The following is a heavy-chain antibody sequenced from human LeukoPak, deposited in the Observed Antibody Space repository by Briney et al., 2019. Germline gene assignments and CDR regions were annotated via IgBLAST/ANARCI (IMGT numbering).Heavy chain of an antibody. V-gene: IGHV3-9*01. J-gene: IGHJ4*02. CDR1: GFTFDDYA. D-gene: IGHD6-13*01. CDR3: AKDLYSSSWNYFDY. CDR2: VSWNSGSI. Sequence: GGSLRLSCTASGFTFDDYAMYWVRQAPGKGLEWVSGVSWNSGSIGYADSVKGRFTISRDNAKNSLYLQMNSLRAEDTALYYCAKDLYSSSWNYFDYWGQGTLVTVSS.